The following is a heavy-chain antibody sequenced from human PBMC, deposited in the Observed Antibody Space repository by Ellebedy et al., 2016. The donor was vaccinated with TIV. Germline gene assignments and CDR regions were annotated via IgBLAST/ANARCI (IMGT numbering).Heavy chain of an antibody. CDR1: GYTFTGYY. D-gene: IGHD6-13*01. J-gene: IGHJ4*02. CDR3: ARALRGIAAAGT. Sequence: ASVKVSXKASGYTFTGYYMHWVRQAPGQGLEWMGWINPNSGGTNYAQKFQGRVTMTRDTSISTAYMELSRLRSDDTAVYYCARALRGIAAAGTWGQGTLVTVSS. CDR2: INPNSGGT. V-gene: IGHV1-2*02.